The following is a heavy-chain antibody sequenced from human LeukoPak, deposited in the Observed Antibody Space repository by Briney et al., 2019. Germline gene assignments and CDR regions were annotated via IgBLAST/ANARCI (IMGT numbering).Heavy chain of an antibody. V-gene: IGHV3-21*01. CDR2: ISSSGSYI. Sequence: GGSLRLSCAASGFTFSAYSMNWVRQAPGKGLEWVSSISSSGSYIYYADSVKGRFIISRDNAKNSLYLQMYSLRAEDTAVYYCARWRQLALDYWGQGTLVTVSS. D-gene: IGHD6-13*01. J-gene: IGHJ4*02. CDR3: ARWRQLALDY. CDR1: GFTFSAYS.